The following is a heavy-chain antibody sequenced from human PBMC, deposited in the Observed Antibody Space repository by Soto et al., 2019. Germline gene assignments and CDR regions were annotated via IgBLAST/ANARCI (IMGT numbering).Heavy chain of an antibody. CDR1: GFSFSTYG. Sequence: GGSLRLSCAESGFSFSTYGMHWFRQAPGKGLEWVASIWYDGRNIDYTDSVKGRFTISRDNSKNTLYLQMNSLRAEDTALYYCARVADYNNYYYGMDVWGQGTTVTVSS. CDR3: ARVADYNNYYYGMDV. CDR2: IWYDGRNI. V-gene: IGHV3-33*01. J-gene: IGHJ6*02. D-gene: IGHD4-4*01.